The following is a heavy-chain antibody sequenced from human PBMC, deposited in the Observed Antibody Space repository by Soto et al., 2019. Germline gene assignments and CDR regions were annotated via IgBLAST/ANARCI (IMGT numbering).Heavy chain of an antibody. CDR1: GFSFSSYW. CDR2: VNQNESET. Sequence: EVQLVESGGGLVQPGGALRLSCAASGFSFSSYWMSWVRQAPGKGLEWVPNVNQNESETYYVDSVKGRFTISRDNANNLLYLQMNSLRVEDTAVYYCARALGSPTFDYWGQGTLVTVSS. CDR3: ARALGSPTFDY. J-gene: IGHJ4*02. V-gene: IGHV3-7*04. D-gene: IGHD3-16*01.